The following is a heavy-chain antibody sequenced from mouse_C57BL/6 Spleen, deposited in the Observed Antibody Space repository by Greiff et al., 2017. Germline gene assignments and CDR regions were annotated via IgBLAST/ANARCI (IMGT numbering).Heavy chain of an antibody. V-gene: IGHV1-18*01. CDR1: GYTFTDYN. CDR2: INPNNGGT. J-gene: IGHJ4*01. D-gene: IGHD1-1*01. CDR3: AKSDDYYGYAMDY. Sequence: VQLQQSGPELVKPGASVKIPCKASGYTFTDYNMDWVKQSHGKSLEWIGDINPNNGGTIYNQKFKGKATLTVDKSSSTAYMELRSLTSEDTAVYYCAKSDDYYGYAMDYWGQGTSVTVSS.